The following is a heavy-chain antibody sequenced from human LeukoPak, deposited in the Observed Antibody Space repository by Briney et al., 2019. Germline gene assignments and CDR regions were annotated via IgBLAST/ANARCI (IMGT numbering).Heavy chain of an antibody. CDR3: ARGPEYYYGSGKNWFDP. D-gene: IGHD3-10*01. CDR2: SQTTKPNSCTT. Sequence: HPGGSLRLSCAASGFTITDHHMDRVRQAPGKGMEWVGRSQTTKPNSCTTEYAASVKGRFTISRDDSKNSLYLQLNSLRAEDTAVYYCARGPEYYYGSGKNWFDPWGQGTLVTVSS. V-gene: IGHV3-72*01. J-gene: IGHJ5*02. CDR1: GFTITDHH.